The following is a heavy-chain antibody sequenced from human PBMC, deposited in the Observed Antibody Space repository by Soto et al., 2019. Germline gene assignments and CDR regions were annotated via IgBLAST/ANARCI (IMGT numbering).Heavy chain of an antibody. CDR2: ISAYNGNT. Sequence: ASVKVSWKAGGDTLTSYGSSWVRQAPGQGLEWMGWISAYNGNTNYAQKLQGRVTMTTDTSTSTAYMELRSLRSDDTAVYSCASAGALPHYYSGTDVWG. J-gene: IGHJ6*02. CDR3: ASAGALPHYYSGTDV. V-gene: IGHV1-18*01. CDR1: GDTLTSYG. D-gene: IGHD1-26*01.